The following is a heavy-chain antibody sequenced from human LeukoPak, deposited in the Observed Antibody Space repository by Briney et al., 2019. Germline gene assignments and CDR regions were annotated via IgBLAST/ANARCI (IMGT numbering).Heavy chain of an antibody. CDR2: IYSGGST. D-gene: IGHD3-3*01. CDR1: EFSVGSNY. J-gene: IGHJ3*02. V-gene: IGHV3-66*01. CDR3: ARGSRFGVVGRDAFDI. Sequence: GGSLRLSCAASEFSVGSNYMTWVRQAPGKGLEWVSLIYSGGSTYYADSVKGRFTISRDNAKNSLYLQVNSLRAVDTAVYYCARGSRFGVVGRDAFDIWGQGTVVTVSS.